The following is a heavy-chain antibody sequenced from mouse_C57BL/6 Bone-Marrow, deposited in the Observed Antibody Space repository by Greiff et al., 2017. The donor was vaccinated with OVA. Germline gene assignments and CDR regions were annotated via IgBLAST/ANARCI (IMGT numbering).Heavy chain of an antibody. J-gene: IGHJ1*03. V-gene: IGHV1-19*01. CDR3: ARDYYGSSYDWYFDV. D-gene: IGHD1-1*01. Sequence: EVQLQQSGPVLVKPGASVKMSCKASGYTFTDYYMNWVKQSPGKSLEWIGVINPYNGGTSYNQKFKGKATLTVDKSSSTAYMELNSLTSEDSAVYYCARDYYGSSYDWYFDVWGTGTTVTVSS. CDR2: INPYNGGT. CDR1: GYTFTDYY.